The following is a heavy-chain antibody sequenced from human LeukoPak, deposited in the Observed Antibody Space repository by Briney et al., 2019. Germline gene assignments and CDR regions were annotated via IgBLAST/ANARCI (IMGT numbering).Heavy chain of an antibody. CDR3: ARDSGYGLNDY. D-gene: IGHD5-12*01. CDR2: IFYTGST. CDR1: GGSISSGDYY. Sequence: SETLSLTCTVSGGSISSGDYYWSWIRQRPEKGLEWIGYIFYTGSTYYNPSPRSRVAISVDTSKNQFSLRLTSVTVADTAVYYCARDSGYGLNDYWGQGTLVTVSS. J-gene: IGHJ4*02. V-gene: IGHV4-31*03.